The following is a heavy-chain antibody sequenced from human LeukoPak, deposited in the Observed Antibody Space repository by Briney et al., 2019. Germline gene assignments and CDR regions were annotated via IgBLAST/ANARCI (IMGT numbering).Heavy chain of an antibody. Sequence: SETLSLTCTVSGYSISSGYYWGWIRQPPGKGLEWIGSIYHSGSTYYNPSLKSRVTISVDTSKNQFSLKLSSVTAADTAVYYCARGVIVATIKGGYFDYWGQGPWSPSPQ. CDR2: IYHSGST. CDR1: GYSISSGYY. CDR3: ARGVIVATIKGGYFDY. V-gene: IGHV4-38-2*02. D-gene: IGHD5-12*01. J-gene: IGHJ4*02.